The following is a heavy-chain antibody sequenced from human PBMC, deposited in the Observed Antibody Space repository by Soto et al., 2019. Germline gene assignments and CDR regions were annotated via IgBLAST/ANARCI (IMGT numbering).Heavy chain of an antibody. D-gene: IGHD2-8*01. V-gene: IGHV4-39*01. CDR3: LRRQAERYYIS. CDR2: IYYSGST. J-gene: IGHJ5*02. Sequence: ETRSDTRTGTDGSTRSLTNFRAWLRQPPGKGLEWIANIYYSGSTFYNPSLKSRVTISLDTSKNQFSLKLRSVTAAATDVYYCLRRQAERYYISWGQGRL. CDR1: DGSTRSLTNF.